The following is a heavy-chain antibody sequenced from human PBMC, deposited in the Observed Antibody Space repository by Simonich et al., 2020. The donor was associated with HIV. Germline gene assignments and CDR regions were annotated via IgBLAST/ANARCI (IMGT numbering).Heavy chain of an antibody. Sequence: QVQLVQSGAEVKKPGASVKVSCKASGYTFTDYNIHWVRQAPGQGLEWMGRVNPNRGGTDDPKKFQGRVTMTRDKSITTAYMELSRLRSDDTAFYYCATHGPGSYSSALDIWGQGTMVTVSS. J-gene: IGHJ3*02. D-gene: IGHD1-26*01. CDR3: ATHGPGSYSSALDI. CDR2: VNPNRGGT. V-gene: IGHV1-2*06. CDR1: GYTFTDYN.